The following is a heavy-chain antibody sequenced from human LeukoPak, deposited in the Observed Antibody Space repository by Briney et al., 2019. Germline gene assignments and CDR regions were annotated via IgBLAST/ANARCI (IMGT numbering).Heavy chain of an antibody. CDR1: GFTFSSYT. CDR2: ISFDGTNK. D-gene: IGHD4-17*01. Sequence: PGRFLRLSCAASGFTFSSYTMHWVRQAPGKGLEWVAVISFDGTNKYYADSVKGRFTISRDNSKNTLYLQMNSLRPEDTAVYYCARAPTPMTTVTTLGYWGQGTLVTVSS. J-gene: IGHJ4*02. CDR3: ARAPTPMTTVTTLGY. V-gene: IGHV3-30-3*01.